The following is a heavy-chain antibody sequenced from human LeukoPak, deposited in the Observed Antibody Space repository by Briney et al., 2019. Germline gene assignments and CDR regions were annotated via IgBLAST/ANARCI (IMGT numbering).Heavy chain of an antibody. CDR3: ARDGDYYDSSGYYYPYYFDY. CDR2: IIPIFGTA. J-gene: IGHJ4*02. V-gene: IGHV1-69*13. Sequence: SVKVSCKASGGTFSSYAISWVRQAPGQGLEWMGGIIPIFGTANYAQKFQGRVTITADESTSTAYMELCSLRSEGTAVYYCARDGDYYDSSGYYYPYYFDYWGQGTLVTVSS. D-gene: IGHD3-22*01. CDR1: GGTFSSYA.